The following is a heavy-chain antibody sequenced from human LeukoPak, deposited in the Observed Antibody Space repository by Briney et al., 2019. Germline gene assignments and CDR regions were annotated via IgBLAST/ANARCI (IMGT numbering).Heavy chain of an antibody. CDR3: ARGIVVKPSANWFDP. J-gene: IGHJ5*02. CDR2: MSYDGFSK. CDR1: GIAFSNSI. V-gene: IGHV3-30*04. D-gene: IGHD2-2*01. Sequence: GGSLRLSCVASGIAFSNSIMHWVRQAPGKGLEWVSAMSYDGFSKYYADSMKGRLTISRDDSKNTVYLQMKSLRPEDTAVYYCARGIVVKPSANWFDPWGQGTPVTVSS.